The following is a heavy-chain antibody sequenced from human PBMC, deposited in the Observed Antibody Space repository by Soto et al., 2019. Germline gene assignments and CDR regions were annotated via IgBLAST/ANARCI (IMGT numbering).Heavy chain of an antibody. Sequence: QVQLVESGGGVVQPGRSLRLSCAASGLTFSSYAMHWVRQAPGKWLEWVAVISYDGSNKYYADSVKGRFTISRDNSKNTVYLQMNRLRAEGTAVYYWARGGWGGSLDAFDIWGQGTMVTVSS. CDR1: GLTFSSYA. V-gene: IGHV3-30-3*01. CDR2: ISYDGSNK. J-gene: IGHJ3*02. D-gene: IGHD5-12*01. CDR3: ARGGWGGSLDAFDI.